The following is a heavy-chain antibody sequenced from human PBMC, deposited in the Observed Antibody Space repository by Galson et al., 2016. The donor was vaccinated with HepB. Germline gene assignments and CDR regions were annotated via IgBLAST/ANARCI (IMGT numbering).Heavy chain of an antibody. CDR2: IYHSGST. CDR1: GGSISSNHW. CDR3: ARDVIGHYSGRPLSDLHKLSNWFDP. V-gene: IGHV4-4*02. J-gene: IGHJ5*02. Sequence: ETLSLTCAVSGGSISSNHWWSWVRQPPGKGLEWIAEIYHSGSTNYNPSLRSRVTISIDTSKNQFSLKMTSLTAADTAVYYCARDVIGHYSGRPLSDLHKLSNWFDPWGQGTLVTVSS. D-gene: IGHD3-10*01.